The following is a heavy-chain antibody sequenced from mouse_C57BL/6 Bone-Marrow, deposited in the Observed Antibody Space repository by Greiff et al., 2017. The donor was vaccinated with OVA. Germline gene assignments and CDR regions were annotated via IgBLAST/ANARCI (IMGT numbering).Heavy chain of an antibody. J-gene: IGHJ3*01. CDR3: ARDYGIPPWFAY. D-gene: IGHD1-1*01. Sequence: QVQLQQPGAELVKPGASVKMSCKASGYTFTSYWITWVKQRPGQGLEWIGDIYPGSGSTNYNEKFKSKATLTVDTSSSTAYMQLSSLTSEDSAVYYCARDYGIPPWFAYWGQGTLVTVSA. CDR2: IYPGSGST. CDR1: GYTFTSYW. V-gene: IGHV1-55*01.